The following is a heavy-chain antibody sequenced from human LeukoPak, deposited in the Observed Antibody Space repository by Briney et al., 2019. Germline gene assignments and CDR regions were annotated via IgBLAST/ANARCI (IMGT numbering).Heavy chain of an antibody. Sequence: ASVKVSCKASGYTFTSYDINWVRQATGQGLEWMGWMNSNSGNTGYAQKFQGRVTITRNTSISTAYMELSSLRSEDTAVYYCARVHSTIGDYYYYYYMDVWGKGTTVTVSS. CDR2: MNSNSGNT. V-gene: IGHV1-8*03. J-gene: IGHJ6*03. CDR3: ARVHSTIGDYYYYYYMDV. CDR1: GYTFTSYD. D-gene: IGHD2-2*01.